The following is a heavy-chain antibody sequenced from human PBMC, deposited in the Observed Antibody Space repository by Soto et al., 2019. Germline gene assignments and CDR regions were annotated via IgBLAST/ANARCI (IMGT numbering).Heavy chain of an antibody. J-gene: IGHJ6*02. CDR3: SLSDRYYGMDV. V-gene: IGHV3-23*01. CDR2: ISTSGGST. CDR1: GLNFRCFA. Sequence: GRPLRIYSAASGLNFRCFAMSWVRQAPGKGLEWVSSISTSGGSTYYADSVKGRFTISRDNSNNTLYLQMNSLRAEDTAVYYCSLSDRYYGMDVWGLGTTVTVSS.